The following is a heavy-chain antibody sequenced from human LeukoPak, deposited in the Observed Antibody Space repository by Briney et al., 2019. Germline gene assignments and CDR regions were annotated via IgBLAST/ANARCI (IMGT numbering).Heavy chain of an antibody. CDR1: GGSFSGYY. CDR3: ARGVTMIEYYFDY. CDR2: INHSGST. Sequence: SETLSLTCAVYGGSFSGYYWSWIRQPPGKGLEWIGEINHSGSTNYNPSLKSRVTISVDTSKNQFSLKLSSVTAADTAVYYCARGVTMIEYYFDYWGQGTLVTVSS. D-gene: IGHD3-22*01. V-gene: IGHV4-34*01. J-gene: IGHJ4*02.